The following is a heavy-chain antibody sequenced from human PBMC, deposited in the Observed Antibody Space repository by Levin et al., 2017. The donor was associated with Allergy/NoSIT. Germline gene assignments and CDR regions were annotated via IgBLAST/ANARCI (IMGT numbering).Heavy chain of an antibody. V-gene: IGHV5-51*01. Sequence: GESLKISCQGSGSSFTSYWIGWVRQMPGKGLEWMGIIYPGDSDTRYSPSFQGQVTISADKSISTAYLQWSSLEASDTAIYYCARRGTRDYYYYMDVWGKGTTVTVSS. CDR2: IYPGDSDT. CDR3: ARRGTRDYYYYMDV. D-gene: IGHD1-1*01. CDR1: GSSFTSYW. J-gene: IGHJ6*03.